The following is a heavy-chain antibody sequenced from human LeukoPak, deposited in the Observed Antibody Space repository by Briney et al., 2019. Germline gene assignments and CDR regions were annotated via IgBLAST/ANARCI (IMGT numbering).Heavy chain of an antibody. CDR3: ARDLGWPAAIPLDY. Sequence: GGSLRLSCAASGFMFSSYWMHWVRQAPGEGLVWVSRINPDGRSTSHADSVKGRFTMSRDNARDTLYLQMNSLRAEDTAVYYCARDLGWPAAIPLDYWGQGTLVTVSS. J-gene: IGHJ4*02. D-gene: IGHD2-2*02. CDR1: GFMFSSYW. CDR2: INPDGRST. V-gene: IGHV3-74*01.